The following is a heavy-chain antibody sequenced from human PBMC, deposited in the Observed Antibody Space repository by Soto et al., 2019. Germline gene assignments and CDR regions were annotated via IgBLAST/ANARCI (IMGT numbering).Heavy chain of an antibody. CDR3: ARVPVSMVRGYGMDV. Sequence: QVQLVESGGGLVKPGGSLRLSCVASGFTFNDYYMSWVRQAPGKGLEWVSYISGSGPYTKYADSVKGRFTISRDNAKNSLYLQMSSLRVEDTAVYYCARVPVSMVRGYGMDVWGQGTTVTVSS. CDR1: GFTFNDYY. V-gene: IGHV3-11*06. CDR2: ISGSGPYT. J-gene: IGHJ6*02. D-gene: IGHD3-10*01.